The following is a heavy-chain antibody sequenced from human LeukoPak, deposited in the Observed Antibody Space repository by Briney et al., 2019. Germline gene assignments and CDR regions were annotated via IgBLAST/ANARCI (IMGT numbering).Heavy chain of an antibody. V-gene: IGHV3-7*01. CDR3: AREFRRAGTLDC. CDR1: GYTFSTYW. D-gene: IGHD6-13*01. CDR2: INQDGSEK. Sequence: GESLKTSCAASGYTFSTYWRYWVRPAAGKGVGWGANINQDGSEKYYVDSVRGRFTISRDNAKNSLYLQMNSLRAEDTVVYYCAREFRRAGTLDCWGQGTLVTVSS. J-gene: IGHJ4*02.